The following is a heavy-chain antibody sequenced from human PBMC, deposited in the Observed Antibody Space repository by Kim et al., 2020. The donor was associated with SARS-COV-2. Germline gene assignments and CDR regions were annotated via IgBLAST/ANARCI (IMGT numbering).Heavy chain of an antibody. CDR3: ARVGLEITMVRGVSFRFDY. D-gene: IGHD3-10*01. CDR1: GGSFSGYY. V-gene: IGHV4-34*01. J-gene: IGHJ4*02. CDR2: INHSGST. Sequence: SETLSLTCAVYGGSFSGYYWSWIRQPPGKGLEWIGEINHSGSTNYNPSLKSRVTISVDTSKNQFSLKLSSVTAADTAVYYCARVGLEITMVRGVSFRFDYWGQGTLVTVSS.